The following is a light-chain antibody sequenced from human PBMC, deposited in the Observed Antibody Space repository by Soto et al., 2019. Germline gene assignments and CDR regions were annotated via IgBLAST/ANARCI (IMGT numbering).Light chain of an antibody. Sequence: QSALTQPASVSGSPGQSITISCTGTSSDVGAYNYVSWYQQYPGKVPKLMIYEVSNRPSGVSNRFSGSKSGNTASLTISGLQAEDEADYYCSSYTSSSPYVFGTGTTVTVL. J-gene: IGLJ1*01. CDR2: EVS. V-gene: IGLV2-14*01. CDR3: SSYTSSSPYV. CDR1: SSDVGAYNY.